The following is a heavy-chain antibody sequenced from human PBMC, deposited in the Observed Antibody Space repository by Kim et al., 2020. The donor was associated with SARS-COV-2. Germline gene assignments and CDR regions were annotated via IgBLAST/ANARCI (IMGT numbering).Heavy chain of an antibody. V-gene: IGHV1-24*01. CDR1: GYTLTELS. D-gene: IGHD6-13*01. Sequence: ASVKVSCKVSGYTLTELSMHWVRQSPGKGLEWMGGFDPEDGETIYAQKFQGRVTMTEDTSTDTAYMELSSLRSEDTAVYYCATDKPYSSSWYEYYYYGMDVWGQGTTVTVSS. J-gene: IGHJ6*02. CDR2: FDPEDGET. CDR3: ATDKPYSSSWYEYYYYGMDV.